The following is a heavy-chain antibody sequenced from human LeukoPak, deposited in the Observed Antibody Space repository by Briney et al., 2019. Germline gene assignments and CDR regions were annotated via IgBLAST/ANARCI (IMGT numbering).Heavy chain of an antibody. V-gene: IGHV4-34*01. J-gene: IGHJ5*02. CDR3: ARGLGGGYSGYDSRSGHWFDP. Sequence: SETLSLTCAVYGGSFSGYYWSWIRQPPGKGLEWIGEINHSGSTNYNPSLKSRVTISVDASKNQFSLKLRSVTAADTAVYYCARGLGGGYSGYDSRSGHWFDPWGQGTLVTVSS. D-gene: IGHD5-12*01. CDR1: GGSFSGYY. CDR2: INHSGST.